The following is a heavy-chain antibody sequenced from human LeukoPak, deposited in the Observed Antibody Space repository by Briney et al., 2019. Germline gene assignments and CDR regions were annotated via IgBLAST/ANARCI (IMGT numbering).Heavy chain of an antibody. CDR1: GYTFTSYG. J-gene: IGHJ6*03. V-gene: IGHV1-18*01. D-gene: IGHD2-2*02. Sequence: ASVKVSCKASGYTFTSYGISWVRQAPGQGLEWMGWISAYNGNTNYAQKLQGRVTMTTDTSTNTAYMELRSLRSDDTAVYYCVTFDIVVVPAAIKGGGYYYYYMDVWGKGTTVTVSS. CDR2: ISAYNGNT. CDR3: VTFDIVVVPAAIKGGGYYYYYMDV.